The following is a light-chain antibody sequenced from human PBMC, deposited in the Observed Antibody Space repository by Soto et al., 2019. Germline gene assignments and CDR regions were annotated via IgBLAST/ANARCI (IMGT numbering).Light chain of an antibody. J-gene: IGKJ1*01. CDR3: QQYNNWPPDRT. CDR1: QSVGSN. CDR2: GAS. Sequence: EIVMTQSPATLSVSPGERATLACKASQSVGSNLAWYQQKPGQAPRLLIHGASTRATGIPARFSSSGSGTEFTPTISSLQSEDFAIYFCQQYNNWPPDRTFGQGTKVEIK. V-gene: IGKV3-15*01.